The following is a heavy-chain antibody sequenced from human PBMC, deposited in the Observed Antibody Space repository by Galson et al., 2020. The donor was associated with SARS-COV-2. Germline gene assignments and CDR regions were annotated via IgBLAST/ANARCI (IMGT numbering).Heavy chain of an antibody. CDR1: GCTISSGSYY. CDR3: ARCSGGVIYYDGMDV. D-gene: IGHD3-16*01. V-gene: IGHV4-61*02. Sequence: SETLSLTCTVSGCTISSGSYYWSWIRQPAGKGLEWIGRIYTSGSTNYNPSLKGRVTISVDTSKNQFSLKLSSVTAADTAVYYCARCSGGVIYYDGMDVWGQGTTVTVSS. CDR2: IYTSGST. J-gene: IGHJ6*02.